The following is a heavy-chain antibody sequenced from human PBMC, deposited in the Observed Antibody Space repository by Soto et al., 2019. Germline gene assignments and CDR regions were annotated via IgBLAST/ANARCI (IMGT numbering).Heavy chain of an antibody. CDR3: ARGMAQWLADY. J-gene: IGHJ4*02. V-gene: IGHV1-18*01. D-gene: IGHD6-19*01. Sequence: QVQLVQSGAEVKKPGASVKVSCKASGYTFTSYGINWVRQAPGQGLEWMGWISAYNGDTSYAQKLQGRVTMTRDTSTSTAYKERRSLRSDDTAVFYCARGMAQWLADYWGQGTLVTVSS. CDR1: GYTFTSYG. CDR2: ISAYNGDT.